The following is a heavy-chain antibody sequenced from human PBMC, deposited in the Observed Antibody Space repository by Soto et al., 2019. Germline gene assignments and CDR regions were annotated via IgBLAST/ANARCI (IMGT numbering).Heavy chain of an antibody. Sequence: QVQLVESGGGVVQPGGSLRLSCAASGFSFSGFGLHWVRHTPGKGLEWLAVISYDGSHKLHADSVQGRFTISRDNSKNTLSLQMNSLRTEDTAMYYCAKDLGLDGSASYPYPWGQGTLVSVSS. J-gene: IGHJ5*02. CDR3: AKDLGLDGSASYPYP. D-gene: IGHD3-10*01. CDR1: GFSFSGFG. V-gene: IGHV3-30*18. CDR2: ISYDGSHK.